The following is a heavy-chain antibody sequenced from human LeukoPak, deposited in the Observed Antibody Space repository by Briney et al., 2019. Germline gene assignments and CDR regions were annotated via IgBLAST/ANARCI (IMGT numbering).Heavy chain of an antibody. V-gene: IGHV3-30*02. Sequence: GGSLRLSCAASGFPFSSYGMHWVRQAPGKGLEWVAFIRHDGGNKYYADSVKGRFTISRDNSKNTLYLQMNSLRTENTAVYYCATPGSTSWPYWGQGTLVTASS. D-gene: IGHD2-2*01. CDR1: GFPFSSYG. CDR2: IRHDGGNK. CDR3: ATPGSTSWPY. J-gene: IGHJ4*02.